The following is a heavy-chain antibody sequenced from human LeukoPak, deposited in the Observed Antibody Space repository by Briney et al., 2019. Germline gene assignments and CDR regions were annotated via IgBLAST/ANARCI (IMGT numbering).Heavy chain of an antibody. CDR2: ISYDGSNK. CDR1: GFTFSSYG. J-gene: IGHJ4*02. V-gene: IGHV3-30*03. D-gene: IGHD2-2*01. Sequence: QTGGSLRLSCAASGFTFSSYGVHWVRQAPGKGLEWVAVISYDGSNKYYADSVKGRFTISRDNSKNTLYLQMNSLRAEDTAVYYCASQYCSSTSCASFDYWGQGTLVTVSS. CDR3: ASQYCSSTSCASFDY.